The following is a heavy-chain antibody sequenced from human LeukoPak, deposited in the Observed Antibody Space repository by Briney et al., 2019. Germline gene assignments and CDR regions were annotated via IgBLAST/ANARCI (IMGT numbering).Heavy chain of an antibody. CDR3: ARSVVPAAIDY. CDR1: GYTFTSYG. V-gene: IGHV1-18*01. D-gene: IGHD2-2*01. J-gene: IGHJ4*02. CDR2: ISAYNGNT. Sequence: PSLQFSCQASGYTFTSYGISWVRQAPGQGLGWMGWISAYNGNTNYAQKLQGRVTMTTDTSTSTAYMELRSLRSDDTAVYYCARSVVPAAIDYWGQGTLVTVSS.